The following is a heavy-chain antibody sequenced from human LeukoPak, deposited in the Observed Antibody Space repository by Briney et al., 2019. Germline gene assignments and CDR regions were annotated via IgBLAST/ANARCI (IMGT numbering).Heavy chain of an antibody. Sequence: GGSLRLSCVASGFTFSSYWMHWVRQAPGKGLVWVSRINSDGSSTSYADSVKGRFTISRDNAKNTLYLQMNSLRAEDTAVYYCAREIEELRYFDWFTYGNYYGMDVWGQGTTVTVSS. V-gene: IGHV3-74*01. D-gene: IGHD3-9*01. CDR2: INSDGSST. CDR3: AREIEELRYFDWFTYGNYYGMDV. J-gene: IGHJ6*02. CDR1: GFTFSSYW.